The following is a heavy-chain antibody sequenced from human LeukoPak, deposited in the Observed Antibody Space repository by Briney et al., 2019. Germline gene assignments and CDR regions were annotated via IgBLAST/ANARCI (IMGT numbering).Heavy chain of an antibody. CDR2: IIPIFGTA. V-gene: IGHV1-69*13. CDR1: GGTFSSYA. Sequence: SVKVSCKASGGTFSSYAISWVRQAPGQGLEWMGGIIPIFGTANYAQKFQGRVTITADESTSTAYMELSSLRSEDTAVYYCARSMSGYSYGLYHYYYGMDVWGQGTTVTVSS. J-gene: IGHJ6*02. CDR3: ARSMSGYSYGLYHYYYGMDV. D-gene: IGHD5-18*01.